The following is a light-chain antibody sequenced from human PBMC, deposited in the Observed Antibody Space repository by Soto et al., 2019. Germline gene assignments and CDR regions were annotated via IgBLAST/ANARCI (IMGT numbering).Light chain of an antibody. CDR2: AAS. J-gene: IGKJ1*01. CDR3: QQYDTSPWT. CDR1: QSISSNY. V-gene: IGKV3-20*01. Sequence: EIVLTQSPGTRSLSPGERATLSCRASQSISSNYFAWYQQKPGQAPRILIYAASTRATGIPDRFSGSGSGTDFTLTISRLEPEDFAVYYCQQYDTSPWTFGRGTKVEIK.